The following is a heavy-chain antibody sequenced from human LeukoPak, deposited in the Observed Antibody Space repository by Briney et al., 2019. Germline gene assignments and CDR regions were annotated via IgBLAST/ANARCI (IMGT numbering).Heavy chain of an antibody. CDR1: GYTFTGYY. CDR2: INPNSGGT. J-gene: IGHJ5*02. D-gene: IGHD2-15*01. CDR3: ARDLAVAATNWLDP. V-gene: IGHV1-2*02. Sequence: SVKVSCKASGYTFTGYYMHWVRQAPGQGLEWMGWINPNSGGTNYAQKFQGRVTMTRDTSISTAYMELSRLRSDDTAVYYCARDLAVAATNWLDPWGQGTLVTVSS.